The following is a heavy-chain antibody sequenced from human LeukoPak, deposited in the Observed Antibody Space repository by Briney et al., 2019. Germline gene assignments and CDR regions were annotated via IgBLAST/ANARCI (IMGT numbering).Heavy chain of an antibody. CDR1: GGSISSGSYE. CDR3: AGGGRYYTMDY. CDR2: IYPSRST. Sequence: SETLSLTCTVSGGSISSGSYEWRWIRQRGGRGGEWIGRIYPSRSTNYNPSLKSPVTISVDTSKTQFSLTLSSVTAAPTAVYYCAGGGRYYTMDYWGQGALLTVSS. J-gene: IGHJ4*02. D-gene: IGHD3-3*01. V-gene: IGHV4-61*02.